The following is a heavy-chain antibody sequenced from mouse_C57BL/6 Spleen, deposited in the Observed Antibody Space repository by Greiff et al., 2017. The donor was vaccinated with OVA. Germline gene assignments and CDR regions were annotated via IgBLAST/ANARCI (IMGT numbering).Heavy chain of an antibody. CDR2: IYPGSGST. Sequence: QVQLQQPGTELVKPGASVKLSCKASGYTFTSYWMHWVKQRPGQGLEWIGDIYPGSGSTNYNEKFKSKATLTVDTSSSTAYMQLSSLTSEDSAVYYCARGYSNYFLAYWGQGTLVTVSA. D-gene: IGHD2-5*01. CDR3: ARGYSNYFLAY. V-gene: IGHV1-55*01. J-gene: IGHJ3*01. CDR1: GYTFTSYW.